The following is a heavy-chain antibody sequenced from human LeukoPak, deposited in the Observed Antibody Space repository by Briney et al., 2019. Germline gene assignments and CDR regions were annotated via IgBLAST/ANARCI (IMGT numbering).Heavy chain of an antibody. CDR1: GFTFSSYE. J-gene: IGHJ4*02. CDR2: ISSSGSTI. CDR3: ARVARIYYYDSSGYDY. V-gene: IGHV3-48*03. D-gene: IGHD3-22*01. Sequence: GGSLRLSCAASGFTFSSYEMNWVRQAPGKGLEWVSYISSSGSTIYYADSVKGRFTISRDNAKNSLYLQMNSLRAEDTAVYYCARVARIYYYDSSGYDYWGQGTLVTVSS.